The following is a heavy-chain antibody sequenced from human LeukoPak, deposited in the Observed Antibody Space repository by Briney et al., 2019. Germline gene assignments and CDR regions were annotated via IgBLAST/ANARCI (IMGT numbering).Heavy chain of an antibody. CDR1: GFTVSSNY. D-gene: IGHD2-15*01. CDR3: ARDPGYCSGGSCYPTYYFDY. V-gene: IGHV3-53*01. Sequence: PGGSLRLSCAASGFTVSSNYMSWVRQAPGKGLEWVSVIYSGGSTYYADSVKGRFTIPRDNSKNTLYLQMNSLRAEDTAVYYCARDPGYCSGGSCYPTYYFDYWGQGTLVTVSS. J-gene: IGHJ4*02. CDR2: IYSGGST.